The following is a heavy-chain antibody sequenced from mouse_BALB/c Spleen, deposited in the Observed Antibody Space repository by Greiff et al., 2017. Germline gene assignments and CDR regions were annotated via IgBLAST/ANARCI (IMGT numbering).Heavy chain of an antibody. D-gene: IGHD2-4*01. CDR1: GYTFTSYV. CDR3: ARSDSDCCNSWFAY. V-gene: IGHV1-14*01. CDR2: INPYNDGT. J-gene: IGHJ3*01. Sequence: EVKLQESGPELVKPGASVKMSCKASGYTFTSYVMHWVKQKPGQGLEWIGYINPYNDGTKYNEKFKGKATLTSDKSSSTAYMELISLTSEDSAVYYFARSDSDCCNSWFAYWGQGTLVTVSA.